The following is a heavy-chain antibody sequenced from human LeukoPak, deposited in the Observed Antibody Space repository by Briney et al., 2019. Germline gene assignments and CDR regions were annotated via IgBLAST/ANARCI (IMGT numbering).Heavy chain of an antibody. J-gene: IGHJ4*02. Sequence: PGGSLRLSCAASGFTFGRYGMHWVRQAPGKGLEWVAVLWYDGSNKDYADSVKGRFTISRDNSKNTLYLQMNSLSVEDTAVYYCARNSIAYSNMADSANMADYWGQGTLVTVSS. V-gene: IGHV3-33*01. CDR2: LWYDGSNK. CDR1: GFTFGRYG. CDR3: ARNSIAYSNMADSANMADY. D-gene: IGHD2-15*01.